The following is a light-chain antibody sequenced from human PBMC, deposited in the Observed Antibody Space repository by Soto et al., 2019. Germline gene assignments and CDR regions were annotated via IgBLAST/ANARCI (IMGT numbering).Light chain of an antibody. J-gene: IGKJ1*01. CDR1: DSFGTW. CDR2: KAS. CDR3: RQYNAYWT. Sequence: DIQLTQSPSTLSASIGDRVIITCRASDSFGTWLAWNQQKPGKAPKALIYKASILESGVSLRFSGSGSETEFTLTICSLQPDDFATYYCRQYNAYWTFGQGTKVEIK. V-gene: IGKV1-5*03.